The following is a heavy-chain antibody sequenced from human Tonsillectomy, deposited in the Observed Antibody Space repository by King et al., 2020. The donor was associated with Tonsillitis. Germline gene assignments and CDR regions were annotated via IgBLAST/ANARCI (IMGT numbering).Heavy chain of an antibody. J-gene: IGHJ3*02. CDR3: AREKYYYDSSGYPVLKDAFDI. V-gene: IGHV3-7*01. D-gene: IGHD3-22*01. Sequence: DVQLVESGGGLVQPGGSLRLSCAASGFSFSSYWMSWVRQAPGKGLEWVANIEQDGSEKFYVDSVRGRFTISRDNAKNSLYLQMNSLRAEDTAVYYCAREKYYYDSSGYPVLKDAFDIWGQGTMVTVSS. CDR1: GFSFSSYW. CDR2: IEQDGSEK.